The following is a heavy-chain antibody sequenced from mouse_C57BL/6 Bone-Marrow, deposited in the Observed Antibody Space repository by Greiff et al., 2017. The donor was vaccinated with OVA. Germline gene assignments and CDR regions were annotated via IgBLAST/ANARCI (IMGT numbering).Heavy chain of an antibody. D-gene: IGHD1-1*02. Sequence: VQLQQSGAELARPGASVKLSCKASGYTFTSYGISWVKQRTGQGLEWIGEIYPRSGNTYYNEKFKGKATLTADKSSSTAYMELRSLTSEDSAVYVCARGYPCLWYCDYWGQGTTLTGSS. CDR3: ARGYPCLWYCDY. CDR2: IYPRSGNT. V-gene: IGHV1-81*01. J-gene: IGHJ2*01. CDR1: GYTFTSYG.